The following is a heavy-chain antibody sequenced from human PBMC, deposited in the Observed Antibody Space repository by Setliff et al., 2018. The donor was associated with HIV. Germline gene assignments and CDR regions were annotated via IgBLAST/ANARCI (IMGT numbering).Heavy chain of an antibody. V-gene: IGHV4-34*09. D-gene: IGHD3-3*01. J-gene: IGHJ3*02. CDR2: VSHTGST. CDR3: ARVPRITTLRNAFDI. CDR1: GGSLSGYY. Sequence: SETLSLTCAVYGGSLSGYYWRWIRQPPGKGLEWIGDVSHTGSTNYNPSLKSRVTISIDTSKNQFSLKLSSVTAADTAIYYCARVPRITTLRNAFDIWGQGTMVTVSS.